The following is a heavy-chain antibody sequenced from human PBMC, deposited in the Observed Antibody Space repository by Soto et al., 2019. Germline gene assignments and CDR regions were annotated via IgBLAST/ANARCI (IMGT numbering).Heavy chain of an antibody. V-gene: IGHV1-2*02. CDR1: GYTFTGYY. J-gene: IGHJ5*02. D-gene: IGHD6-19*01. CDR3: ARTWSGEAVADSGDNWSDP. Sequence: QVQLVQSGAEVKKPGASVKVSCKASGYTFTGYYMHWVRQAPGQGLEWMGWINPNSGGTNYAQKFQGRVTMTRDTSISTAYMELSRLRSDDTAVYYCARTWSGEAVADSGDNWSDPWGQGTLVTVSS. CDR2: INPNSGGT.